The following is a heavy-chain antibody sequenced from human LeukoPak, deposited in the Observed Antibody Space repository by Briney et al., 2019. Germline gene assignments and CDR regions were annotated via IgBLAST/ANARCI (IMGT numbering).Heavy chain of an antibody. CDR3: AKGTNYGGNWPFDY. J-gene: IGHJ4*02. CDR1: GFTFSSYA. D-gene: IGHD4-23*01. V-gene: IGHV3-23*01. Sequence: GGSLRLSCAASGFTFSSYAMSWVRQAPGKGLQWVSAISGSGGSIYYADSVKGRFTISRDNSKNTLFLQMNSLRAEDTAVYYCAKGTNYGGNWPFDYWGQGTLVTVSS. CDR2: ISGSGGSI.